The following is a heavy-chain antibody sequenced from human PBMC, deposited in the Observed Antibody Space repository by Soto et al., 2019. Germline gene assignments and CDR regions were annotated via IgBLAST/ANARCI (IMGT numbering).Heavy chain of an antibody. CDR3: AGEFCSGGNCYTYYFDP. Sequence: PGGSLRLSCAASGLTFNRYWMHWVRHAPGKGLVWVSHINTDGSNTNYADSVKGRFTISRDNAKSTLFLQMNSLRDEDTAVYYCAGEFCSGGNCYTYYFDPWGQGIPVTVSS. V-gene: IGHV3-74*01. J-gene: IGHJ5*02. CDR1: GLTFNRYW. CDR2: INTDGSNT. D-gene: IGHD2-15*01.